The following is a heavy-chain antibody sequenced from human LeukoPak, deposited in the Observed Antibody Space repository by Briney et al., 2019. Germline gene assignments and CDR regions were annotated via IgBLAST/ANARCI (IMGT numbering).Heavy chain of an antibody. V-gene: IGHV3-21*01. CDR2: ISSSSSYI. J-gene: IGHJ4*02. Sequence: GGSLRLSCAASGFTFSSYSMNWVRQAPGKGLEWVSSISSSSSYIYYADSVKGRFTISRDNAKNSLYLQMNSLRAEDTAVYYCARDARHTATVHDYWGQGTLVTVSS. D-gene: IGHD5-18*01. CDR3: ARDARHTATVHDY. CDR1: GFTFSSYS.